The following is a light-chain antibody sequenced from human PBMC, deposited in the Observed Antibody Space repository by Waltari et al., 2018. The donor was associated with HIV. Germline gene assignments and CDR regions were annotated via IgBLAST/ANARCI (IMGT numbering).Light chain of an antibody. V-gene: IGLV2-11*01. CDR3: CSYAGSYTLV. J-gene: IGLJ3*02. CDR1: SSDVGGCNY. CDR2: EVT. Sequence: QSALTQPRSVSGSPGQPVTISCTGTSSDVGGCNYVSWYQQHPGKAPKLMIYEVTKRPSGGPDRFSGAKSGNTASLTISGLQAEDEANYYCCSYAGSYTLVFGGGTTVTVL.